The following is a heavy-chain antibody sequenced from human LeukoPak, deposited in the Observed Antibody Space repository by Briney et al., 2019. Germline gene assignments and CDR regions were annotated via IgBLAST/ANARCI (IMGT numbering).Heavy chain of an antibody. CDR2: IYTSGST. J-gene: IGHJ4*02. CDR3: ARDVGAGNFDY. D-gene: IGHD1-26*01. Sequence: SETLSLTCTVSGGSISSGSHYWSWIRQPAGKGLEWIGRIYTSGSTNYNPSLKSRVTISVDTSKNQFSLKLSSVTAADTAVYYCARDVGAGNFDYWGQGTLVTVSS. CDR1: GGSISSGSHY. V-gene: IGHV4-61*02.